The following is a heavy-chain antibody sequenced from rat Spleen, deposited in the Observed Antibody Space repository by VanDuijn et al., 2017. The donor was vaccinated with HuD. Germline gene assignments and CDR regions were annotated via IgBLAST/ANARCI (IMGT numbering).Heavy chain of an antibody. CDR1: GFTFSDYY. D-gene: IGHD1-2*01. CDR3: TTYYRSFNWFTY. J-gene: IGHJ3*01. CDR2: ISSDGGNT. Sequence: EVQLVESGGGLVQPGRSLKLSCAASGFTFSDYYMVWVRQAPTRGLEWVASISSDGGNTYYRDSVRGRFTISRDDARSSLYLQMDSLRSEDTATYYCTTYYRSFNWFTYWGQGTLVTVSS. V-gene: IGHV5-20*01.